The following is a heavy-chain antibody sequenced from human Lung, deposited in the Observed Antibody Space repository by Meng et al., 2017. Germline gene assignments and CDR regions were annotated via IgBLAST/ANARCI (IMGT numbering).Heavy chain of an antibody. CDR3: AKYSYGLGDYFDN. CDR1: GFGFSSYA. Sequence: VQLGEAGGGLVQPGGSLRLSGAALGFGFSSYAMSWVRRAPGKGLEWLAALSGGGFTTYYADSVKGRFTISRHNSKNTLYLQVNSLRAEDTALYYCAKYSYGLGDYFDNWGQGALVTVSS. D-gene: IGHD3-10*01. V-gene: IGHV3-23*04. J-gene: IGHJ4*02. CDR2: LSGGGFTT.